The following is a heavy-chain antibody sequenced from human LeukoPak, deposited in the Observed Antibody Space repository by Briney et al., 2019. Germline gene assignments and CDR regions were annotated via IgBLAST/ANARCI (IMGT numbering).Heavy chain of an antibody. Sequence: ASVKVSCKASGYTFTSYYMHWVRQAPGQGLEWMGIINPSGGSTSYAQKFQGRVTMTRDMSTSTVYMELSSLRSEDTAVYYCATATQFYYDFWSGYYVGNDYWGQGTLVTVSS. CDR2: INPSGGST. CDR1: GYTFTSYY. V-gene: IGHV1-46*01. J-gene: IGHJ4*02. CDR3: ATATQFYYDFWSGYYVGNDY. D-gene: IGHD3-3*01.